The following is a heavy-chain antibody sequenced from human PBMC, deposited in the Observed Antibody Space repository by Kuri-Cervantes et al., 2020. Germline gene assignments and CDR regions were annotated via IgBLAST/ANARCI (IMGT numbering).Heavy chain of an antibody. CDR2: KNPNSGNT. V-gene: IGHV1-8*01. CDR3: ARKWLGIAAAGTYDY. J-gene: IGHJ4*02. CDR1: GYTFTSYD. D-gene: IGHD6-13*01. Sequence: ASVKVSCKASGYTFTSYDINWVRQATGQGLEWMGWKNPNSGNTGYAQKFQGRVTMTRNTSISTAYMELSSLRSEDTAVYYCARKWLGIAAAGTYDYWGQGTLVTVSS.